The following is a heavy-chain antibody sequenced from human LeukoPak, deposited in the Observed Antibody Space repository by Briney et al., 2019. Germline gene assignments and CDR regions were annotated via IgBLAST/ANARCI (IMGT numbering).Heavy chain of an antibody. CDR1: GYTLTELS. V-gene: IGHV1-24*01. CDR3: ATGPGGKDDY. D-gene: IGHD3-16*01. Sequence: WASVKVSCKVSGYTLTELSMPWVRQAPGKGLEWMGGFDPEDGETIYAQKFQGRVTMTEDTSTDTAYMELSSLRSEDTAVYYCATGPGGKDDYWGQGTLVTVSS. CDR2: FDPEDGET. J-gene: IGHJ4*02.